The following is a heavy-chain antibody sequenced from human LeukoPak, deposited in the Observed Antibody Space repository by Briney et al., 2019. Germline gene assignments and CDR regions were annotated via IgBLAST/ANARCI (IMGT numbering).Heavy chain of an antibody. Sequence: ASVKLSFKASGYTFTGYYMHWMRQAPGQGLEWMGFINPNSGGTNYAQKFQGRVTMTRDTSISTAYMELSRQRSDDTGVYYCARGGDYDILTGHNTNWFDPWGQGTLVTVSS. CDR3: ARGGDYDILTGHNTNWFDP. J-gene: IGHJ5*02. CDR1: GYTFTGYY. V-gene: IGHV1-2*02. D-gene: IGHD3-9*01. CDR2: INPNSGGT.